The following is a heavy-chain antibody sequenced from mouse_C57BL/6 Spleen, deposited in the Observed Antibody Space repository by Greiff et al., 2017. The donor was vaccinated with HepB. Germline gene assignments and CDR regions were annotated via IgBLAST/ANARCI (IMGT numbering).Heavy chain of an antibody. J-gene: IGHJ2*01. CDR1: GYTFTGYW. Sequence: QVQLQQSGAELMKPGASVKLSCKATGYTFTGYWIEWVKQRPGHGLEWIGEILPGSGSTNYNAKFKGKATFTADTSSNTAYMQLSSLTTEDSAIYYCARSIYYGSSHYFDYWGQGTTLTVSS. CDR3: ARSIYYGSSHYFDY. V-gene: IGHV1-9*01. D-gene: IGHD1-1*01. CDR2: ILPGSGST.